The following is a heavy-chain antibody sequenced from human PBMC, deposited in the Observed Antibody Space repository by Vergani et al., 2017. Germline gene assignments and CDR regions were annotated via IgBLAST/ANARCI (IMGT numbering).Heavy chain of an antibody. V-gene: IGHV3-21*01. D-gene: IGHD2-2*01. J-gene: IGHJ1*01. CDR2: IISSSSYR. Sequence: EVQLVESGGGLVKPGGSLRLSCVASGFTFGSYSMNWVRQAPGKGLEWVSFIISSSSYRYYADSVKGRFTISRDNGEYSLLLQMNSLRPEDTAVYYCASGVPGYQLATQYFQHRGQGTLVTVSS. CDR1: GFTFGSYS. CDR3: ASGVPGYQLATQYFQH.